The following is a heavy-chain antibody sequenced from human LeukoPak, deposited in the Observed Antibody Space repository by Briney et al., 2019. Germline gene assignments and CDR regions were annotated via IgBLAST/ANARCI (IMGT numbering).Heavy chain of an antibody. V-gene: IGHV4-59*12. CDR2: IYHSGST. D-gene: IGHD4-23*01. CDR3: ARTNGDNDAFDI. Sequence: SETLSLTCTVSGGSISNYYWSWIRQPPGKGLEWIGYIYHSGSTYYTPSLKSRVTISVDRSKNQFSLKLNSVTAADTAVYYCARTNGDNDAFDIWGQGTMVTVSS. CDR1: GGSISNYY. J-gene: IGHJ3*02.